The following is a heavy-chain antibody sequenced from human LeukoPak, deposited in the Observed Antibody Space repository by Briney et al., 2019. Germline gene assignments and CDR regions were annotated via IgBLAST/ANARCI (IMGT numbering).Heavy chain of an antibody. V-gene: IGHV3-15*01. CDR2: VKSRSAGETT. CDR3: TLIQGWGSGSYYRDF. Sequence: GGSLRLSCAASGFSISNDWMSWVRQAPGKGLEWVARVKSRSAGETTDYAAPVKGRFTISRDDSKNTLYLQMNSLKTENTAVYYCTLIQGWGSGSYYRDFWGQGTLVTVSS. D-gene: IGHD3-10*01. CDR1: GFSISNDW. J-gene: IGHJ4*02.